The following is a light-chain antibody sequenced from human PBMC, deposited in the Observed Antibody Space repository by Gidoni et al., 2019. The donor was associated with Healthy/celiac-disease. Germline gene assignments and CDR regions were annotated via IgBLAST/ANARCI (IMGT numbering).Light chain of an antibody. CDR3: QQYYSYPYT. CDR2: KAS. CDR1: QSISSW. J-gene: IGKJ2*01. V-gene: IGKV1-5*03. Sequence: DIQMTQSPSTLSASVGDRVTITCRASQSISSWLAWYQQKPVKAPKLLIYKASSLESGVPARFSGSGSGTEFTLTISSLQPDDFATYYCQQYYSYPYTFGQGTKLEIK.